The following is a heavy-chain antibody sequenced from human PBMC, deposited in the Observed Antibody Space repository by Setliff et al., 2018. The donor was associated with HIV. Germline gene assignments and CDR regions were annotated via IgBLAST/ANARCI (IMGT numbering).Heavy chain of an antibody. Sequence: SETLSLTCTVSGGSISSGDYYRSWIRQHPRKGLEWIGYIYYTGSTYYNPSLKSRVTISVDTSKNQFSLKLSSVTAADTAVYYCARAPFYYGSGSYQTFDYWGQGTLVTVSS. CDR2: IYYTGST. CDR1: GGSISSGDYY. CDR3: ARAPFYYGSGSYQTFDY. D-gene: IGHD3-10*01. V-gene: IGHV4-31*03. J-gene: IGHJ4*02.